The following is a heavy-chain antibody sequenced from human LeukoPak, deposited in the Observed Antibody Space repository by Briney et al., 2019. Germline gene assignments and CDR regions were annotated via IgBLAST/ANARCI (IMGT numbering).Heavy chain of an antibody. CDR3: ARGGVYDILTGHDAFDI. D-gene: IGHD3-9*01. Sequence: ASVKVSCKASGGTFSSYAISWVRQAPGQGLEWMGWINPNSGGTNYAQKFQGRVTMTRDTSISTAYMELSRLRSDDTAVYYCARGGVYDILTGHDAFDIWGQGTMVTVSS. CDR2: INPNSGGT. V-gene: IGHV1-2*02. J-gene: IGHJ3*02. CDR1: GGTFSSYA.